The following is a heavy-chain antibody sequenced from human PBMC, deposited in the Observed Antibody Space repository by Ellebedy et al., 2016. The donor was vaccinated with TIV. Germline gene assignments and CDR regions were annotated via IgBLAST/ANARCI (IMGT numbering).Heavy chain of an antibody. V-gene: IGHV6-1*01. CDR1: GDSVPSNSAA. D-gene: IGHD3-16*01. CDR2: TYYRYKWYN. J-gene: IGHJ3*02. CDR3: LRDGGRGRDAFDI. Sequence: SQTLSLTCAISGDSVPSNSAAWNWIRQSQSRGLEWLGRTYYRYKWYNEYAVSVKSRITINPDTSKNLFSLHLNSVTPEDTAVYYCLRDGGRGRDAFDIWGQGTMVTVSS.